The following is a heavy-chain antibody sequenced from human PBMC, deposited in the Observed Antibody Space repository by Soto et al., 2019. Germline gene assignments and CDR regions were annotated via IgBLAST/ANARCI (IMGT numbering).Heavy chain of an antibody. Sequence: GGSLRLSCAASGFTVSSNYMSWVRQAPGKGLEWVSVIYSGGSTYYADSVKGRFTISRDNSKNTLYLQMNSLRAEDTAVYYCARVTGGYSYGRDPYYFDYWGQGTLVTVSS. D-gene: IGHD5-18*01. CDR1: GFTVSSNY. V-gene: IGHV3-53*01. CDR2: IYSGGST. J-gene: IGHJ4*02. CDR3: ARVTGGYSYGRDPYYFDY.